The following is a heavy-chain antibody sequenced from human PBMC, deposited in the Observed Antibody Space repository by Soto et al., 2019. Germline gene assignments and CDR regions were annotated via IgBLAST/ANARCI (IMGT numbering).Heavy chain of an antibody. D-gene: IGHD3-16*01. CDR1: GDSISSNSW. J-gene: IGHJ4*02. Sequence: QVQLQESGPGLVKPSGTLSLTCAVSGDSISSNSWWSWVRQPPGKGLEWIGEMYHTGTTNYNLSLKSRVTISVDKSRNHLLLKLSSVTAADTAVYYCARSQRVGNWGRPALDYWAREPWSPSPQ. V-gene: IGHV4-4*02. CDR3: ARSQRVGNWGRPALDY. CDR2: MYHTGTT.